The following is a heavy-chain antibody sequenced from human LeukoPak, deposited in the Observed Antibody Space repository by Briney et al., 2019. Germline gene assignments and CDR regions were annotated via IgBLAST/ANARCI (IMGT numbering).Heavy chain of an antibody. CDR3: ARHFMSVREPTDAFDI. CDR1: GYRFTSYW. V-gene: IGHV5-51*01. D-gene: IGHD1-26*01. J-gene: IGHJ3*02. Sequence: GETLKISCKGSGYRFTSYWIGWVRQVPGKGLEWMGITYPGDSDTRYSPSFQGQVTISADKSISTAYLQWSSLKASDTAMYYCARHFMSVREPTDAFDIWGQGIMVTVSS. CDR2: TYPGDSDT.